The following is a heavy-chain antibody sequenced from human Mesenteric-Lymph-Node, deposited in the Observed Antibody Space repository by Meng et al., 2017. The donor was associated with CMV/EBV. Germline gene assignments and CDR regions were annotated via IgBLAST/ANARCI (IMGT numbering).Heavy chain of an antibody. Sequence: GGSLRLSCAASGFTFSNAWMSWVRQAPGKGLEWVGRIKSKTDGGTTDYAAPVKGRFTISRDDSKNTLYLQMNSLKTEDTAVYYCTIVYSSPVMYYYYGMDVWGQGTTVTVSS. D-gene: IGHD6-13*01. J-gene: IGHJ6*02. CDR1: GFTFSNAW. V-gene: IGHV3-15*01. CDR2: IKSKTDGGTT. CDR3: TIVYSSPVMYYYYGMDV.